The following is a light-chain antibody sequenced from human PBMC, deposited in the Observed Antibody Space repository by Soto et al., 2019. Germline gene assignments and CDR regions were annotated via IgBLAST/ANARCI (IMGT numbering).Light chain of an antibody. CDR2: SAS. V-gene: IGKV1-12*01. Sequence: DIQMTQSPSSVSASVGDRVTVTCRASHGIGVRLAWFPQTPGRAPQVXIQSASSLLSWTPSRFSGSGAGTECTRTINGLQPEDVATNYCLQVYNFTRTFGQGTKVDIK. CDR1: HGIGVR. CDR3: LQVYNFTRT. J-gene: IGKJ1*01.